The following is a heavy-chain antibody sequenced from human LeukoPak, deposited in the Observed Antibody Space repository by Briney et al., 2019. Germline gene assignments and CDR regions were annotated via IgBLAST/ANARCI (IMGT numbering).Heavy chain of an antibody. CDR1: GYTFTSYD. V-gene: IGHV1-8*01. Sequence: GASVKVSCTASGYTFTSYDINWVRQATGQGLEWMGWMNTNSGNRGYSQKFQGRVSMTRNTSISTAYMELSSLRSEDTAVYYCARLDILTGYSSDYWGQGTLVTVSS. CDR3: ARLDILTGYSSDY. CDR2: MNTNSGNR. J-gene: IGHJ4*02. D-gene: IGHD3-9*01.